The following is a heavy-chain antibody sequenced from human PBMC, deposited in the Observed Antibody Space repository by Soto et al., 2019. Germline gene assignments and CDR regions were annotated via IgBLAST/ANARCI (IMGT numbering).Heavy chain of an antibody. CDR2: IVNDGSDR. V-gene: IGHV3-33*01. CDR1: GFTFSRYG. D-gene: IGHD4-17*01. Sequence: LRLSCVGSGFTFSRYGMHWLRQAPGEGLEWMAVIVNDGSDRDYAASVVGRFTISRDNSKNTLYLQMDNLGVDDTAMYYCARDDDYEANGLDYWGQGNLVTVSS. CDR3: ARDDDYEANGLDY. J-gene: IGHJ4*02.